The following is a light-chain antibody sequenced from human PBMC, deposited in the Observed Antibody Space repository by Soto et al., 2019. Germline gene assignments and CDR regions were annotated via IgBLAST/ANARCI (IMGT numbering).Light chain of an antibody. V-gene: IGLV2-8*01. CDR3: SSYAGSNVL. J-gene: IGLJ2*01. Sequence: QSALTQPPSASGPPGQSVTISCTGTSSDVGGYNYVSWYQQHPGKAPKLMIYEVYKRPSGVPDRFSGSKSGNTASLTVSGLQAEDEAVYHCSSYAGSNVLFGGGTKVTVL. CDR1: SSDVGGYNY. CDR2: EVY.